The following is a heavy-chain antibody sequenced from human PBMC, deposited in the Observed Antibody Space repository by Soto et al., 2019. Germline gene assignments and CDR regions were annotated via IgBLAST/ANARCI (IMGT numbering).Heavy chain of an antibody. V-gene: IGHV1-69*01. J-gene: IGHJ4*02. CDR1: GGTFSSYS. CDR3: ARDGGRHSGGIDY. Sequence: QVQLVQSGAEVKKPGSSVKVSCKASGGTFSSYSINWVRQAPGQGLEWMGEIIPIVGTANYAQKFQGRVTITADESTSTDYMELSSLRSEETAVYYCARDGGRHSGGIDYWGQGTLVTVAS. D-gene: IGHD1-26*01. CDR2: IIPIVGTA.